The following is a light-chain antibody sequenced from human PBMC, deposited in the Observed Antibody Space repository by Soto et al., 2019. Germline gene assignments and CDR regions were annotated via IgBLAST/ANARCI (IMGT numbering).Light chain of an antibody. CDR3: QAWDRNAWV. CDR2: QDT. V-gene: IGLV3-1*01. J-gene: IGLJ3*02. Sequence: SYAVTQTPSVSVSPGQTASITCSGHQLGERHVSWYQQKTGQSPVLVMYQDTRRPPGIPERYSGSNSGNTATLTISGTQSMDEADYYCQAWDRNAWVFGGGTKVTGL. CDR1: QLGERH.